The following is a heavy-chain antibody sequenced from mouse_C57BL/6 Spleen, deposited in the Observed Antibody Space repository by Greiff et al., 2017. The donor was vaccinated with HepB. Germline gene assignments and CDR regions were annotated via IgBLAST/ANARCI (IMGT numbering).Heavy chain of an antibody. D-gene: IGHD2-4*01. Sequence: EVQLQQSGPELVKPGASVKMSCKASGYTFTDYNMHWVKQSHGKSLEWIGYINPNNGGTSYNQKFKGKATLTVNKSSSTAYMELRSLTSEDSAVYYCARPTMITTRYFDYWGQGTTLTVSS. V-gene: IGHV1-22*01. CDR2: INPNNGGT. CDR3: ARPTMITTRYFDY. J-gene: IGHJ2*01. CDR1: GYTFTDYN.